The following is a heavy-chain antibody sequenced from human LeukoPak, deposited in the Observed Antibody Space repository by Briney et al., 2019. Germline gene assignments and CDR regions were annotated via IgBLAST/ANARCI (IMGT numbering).Heavy chain of an antibody. Sequence: PGGSLRLSCAASGLTFSGCAMSWVRQAPGKGLEWVSAIRGSGGTTYYADSVKGRFTISRDNSKDTLYLQMNSLRAEDTAVYYCAKEMATIRAFDFWGQGTMVTVSS. CDR1: GLTFSGCA. CDR2: IRGSGGTT. CDR3: AKEMATIRAFDF. J-gene: IGHJ3*01. V-gene: IGHV3-23*01. D-gene: IGHD5-24*01.